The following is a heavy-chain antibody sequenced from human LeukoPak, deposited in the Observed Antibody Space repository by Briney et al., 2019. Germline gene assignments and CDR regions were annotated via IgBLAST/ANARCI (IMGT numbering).Heavy chain of an antibody. CDR1: GFTFCSYE. Sequence: GGPLRLSCAASGFTFCSYEMNGVREAPGKGGEGVSYISDSSSTKHYADSVKSRFTISRDNAKNSMYLQMNSLRAEDTAVYYCVREGYYDSSGYLGVFDYWGQGTLVTVSS. CDR2: ISDSSSTK. V-gene: IGHV3-48*03. D-gene: IGHD3-22*01. CDR3: VREGYYDSSGYLGVFDY. J-gene: IGHJ4*02.